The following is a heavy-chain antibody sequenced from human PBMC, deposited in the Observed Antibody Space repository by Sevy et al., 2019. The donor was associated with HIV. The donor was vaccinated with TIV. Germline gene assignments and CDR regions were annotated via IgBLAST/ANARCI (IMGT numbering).Heavy chain of an antibody. CDR2: ISGSGGSGTKT. V-gene: IGHV3-23*01. Sequence: GGSLRLSCAASGFTFSNYAMNWVRQAPGKGLEWVSGISGSGGSGTKTNYADSVKGRFTISRDDSKNSLFLQLNSLRAEDTAIYYCARKYDSSGDFDYLGQGTLVTVSS. D-gene: IGHD3-22*01. CDR3: ARKYDSSGDFDY. J-gene: IGHJ4*02. CDR1: GFTFSNYA.